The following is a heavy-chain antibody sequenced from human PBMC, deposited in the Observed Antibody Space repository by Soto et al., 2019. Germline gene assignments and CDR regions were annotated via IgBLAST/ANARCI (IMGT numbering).Heavy chain of an antibody. J-gene: IGHJ6*02. Sequence: GGSLRLSCAASGFTFSSSTMNWVRQAPGKGLEWVSSISSDSVWIYYAASVKGRFTISRDNAKNSLFIQMSSLRAEDTAVYYCASVSHGAYSVWGDRTPVTVSS. D-gene: IGHD4-17*01. CDR1: GFTFSSST. V-gene: IGHV3-21*01. CDR2: ISSDSVWI. CDR3: ASVSHGAYSV.